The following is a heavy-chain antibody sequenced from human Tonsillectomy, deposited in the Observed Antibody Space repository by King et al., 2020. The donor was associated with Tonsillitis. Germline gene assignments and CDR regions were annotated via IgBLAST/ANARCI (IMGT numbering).Heavy chain of an antibody. CDR1: GFTVSSNY. CDR2: IYSGGST. J-gene: IGHJ6*02. CDR3: ARGRSSGDV. Sequence: VQLVESGGGLIQPGGSLKLSCAVSGFTVSSNYISWVRQAPGKGLEWVSVIYSGGSTFYADSVKGRFTISRDNSKNTLYFQMNSLGVEDTAVYYCARGRSSGDVWGQGTTVTVSS. V-gene: IGHV3-53*01.